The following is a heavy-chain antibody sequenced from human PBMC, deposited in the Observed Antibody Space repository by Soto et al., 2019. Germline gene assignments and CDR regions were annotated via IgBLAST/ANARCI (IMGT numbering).Heavy chain of an antibody. Sequence: SVKVSCKASGGTFYTYTFSWVRQAPGQGLEWMGSITPIYPTANYAERFQGRLTITADGSTRTAYMDLTSLTSEDTAVYYCARIPRYSFPTSDDLDSWGQGTLVTVSS. CDR1: GGTFYTYT. J-gene: IGHJ4*02. V-gene: IGHV1-69*13. CDR3: ARIPRYSFPTSDDLDS. D-gene: IGHD5-18*01. CDR2: ITPIYPTA.